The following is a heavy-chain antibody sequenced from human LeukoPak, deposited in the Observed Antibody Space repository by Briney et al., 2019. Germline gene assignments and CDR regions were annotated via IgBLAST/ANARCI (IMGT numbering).Heavy chain of an antibody. D-gene: IGHD3-10*01. Sequence: ASVKVSCKASGYTFTSYYMHWVRQAPGQGLEWMGIINPSGGRTNYTPKFQGRVTIPRDTATSTVYMELSSLRSEDTAVYYCVRDGEVIIKPAASFPHDAFDIWGQGTMVIVSS. V-gene: IGHV1-46*01. J-gene: IGHJ3*02. CDR3: VRDGEVIIKPAASFPHDAFDI. CDR2: INPSGGRT. CDR1: GYTFTSYY.